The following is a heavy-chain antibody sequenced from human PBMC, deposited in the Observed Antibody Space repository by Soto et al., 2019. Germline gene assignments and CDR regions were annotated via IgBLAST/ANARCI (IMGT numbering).Heavy chain of an antibody. V-gene: IGHV4-30-4*01. D-gene: IGHD6-13*01. Sequence: QVQLQESGPGLVKPSQTLSLTCTVSGGSISSGDYYWSWIRQPPGKGLEWIGSIYYSGSTYYNPYLKSRVTISVDTSKTQFSLKLISVTAADTAVYYCASRHSSPYFDYWGQGTLVTVSS. J-gene: IGHJ4*02. CDR2: IYYSGST. CDR1: GGSISSGDYY. CDR3: ASRHSSPYFDY.